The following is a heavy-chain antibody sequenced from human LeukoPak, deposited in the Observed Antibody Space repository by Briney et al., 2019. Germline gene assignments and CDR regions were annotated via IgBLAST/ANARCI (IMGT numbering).Heavy chain of an antibody. V-gene: IGHV4-59*01. CDR2: IYYSGST. CDR1: GGSISSYY. J-gene: IGHJ5*02. Sequence: PSETLSLTCTVSGGSISSYYWSWIRQPPGKGLEWIGYIYYSGSTNYNPSLKSRVTISVDTSKNQFSLKLSSVTAADTAVYYCARGRTAMITDWFDPWGQGTLVTVSS. CDR3: ARGRTAMITDWFDP. D-gene: IGHD5-18*01.